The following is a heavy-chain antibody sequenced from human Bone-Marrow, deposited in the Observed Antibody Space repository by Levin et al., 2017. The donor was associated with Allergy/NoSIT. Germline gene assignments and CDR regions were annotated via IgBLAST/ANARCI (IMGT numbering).Heavy chain of an antibody. CDR3: ARDPSYYYDSSGYYSGAFDI. Sequence: GESLKISCAASGFTFSSYAMHWVRQAPGKGLEWVAVISYDGSNKYYADSVKGRFTISRDNSKNTLYLQMNSLRAEDTAVYYCARDPSYYYDSSGYYSGAFDIWGQGTMVTVSS. J-gene: IGHJ3*02. V-gene: IGHV3-30-3*01. CDR1: GFTFSSYA. D-gene: IGHD3-22*01. CDR2: ISYDGSNK.